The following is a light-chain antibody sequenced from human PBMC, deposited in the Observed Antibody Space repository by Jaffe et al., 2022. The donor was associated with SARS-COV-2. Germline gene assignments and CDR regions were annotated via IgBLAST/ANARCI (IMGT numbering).Light chain of an antibody. J-gene: IGKJ4*01. CDR2: AAS. CDR1: QDISNW. CDR3: QQASSFPLT. Sequence: DIQMTQSPSSVSAFVGDRVTITCRASQDISNWLAWYQHKPGKAPELLIYAASRLQSGVPSRFSGSGSGTDFTLTISSLQPEDFATYYCQQASSFPLTFGGGTKVEIK. V-gene: IGKV1-12*01.